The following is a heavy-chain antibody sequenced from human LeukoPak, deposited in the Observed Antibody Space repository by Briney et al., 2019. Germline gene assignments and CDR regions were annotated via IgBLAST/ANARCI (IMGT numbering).Heavy chain of an antibody. Sequence: SQTLSLTCAISGDSVSSNSAAWNWIRQSPSRGLEWLGRTYYRSKWYNDYAVSVKSRITINPDTSKNQFSLQLNSVTPEDTAVYYCARASFTYHRIAVAGARDAFDIWGQGTMVTVSS. CDR1: GDSVSSNSAA. D-gene: IGHD6-19*01. CDR3: ARASFTYHRIAVAGARDAFDI. J-gene: IGHJ3*02. CDR2: TYYRSKWYN. V-gene: IGHV6-1*01.